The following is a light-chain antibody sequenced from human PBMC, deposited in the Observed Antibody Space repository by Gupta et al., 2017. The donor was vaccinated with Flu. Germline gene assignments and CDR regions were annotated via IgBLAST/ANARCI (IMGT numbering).Light chain of an antibody. Sequence: GTAPKLLIYGNTNRPSGVPDRFSGSKSGTSASPAITSASLAITGLQAEDEADYYCQSYDSSLSGYVFGTGTKVTVL. V-gene: IGLV1-40*01. CDR2: GNT. CDR3: QSYDSSLSGYV. J-gene: IGLJ1*01.